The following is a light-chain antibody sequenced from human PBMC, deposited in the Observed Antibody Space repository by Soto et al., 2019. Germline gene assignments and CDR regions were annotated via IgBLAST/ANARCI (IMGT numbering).Light chain of an antibody. V-gene: IGKV3-20*01. J-gene: IGKJ1*01. Sequence: EIVLTQSPGTLSLSPGDRATLSCRASQSVPSNYVAWYQQKSGQAPRPLMFGASIRAAGVPDRFSGSGSGTDFTLTISRLEPEDFAVYHCQQYGSSTTFGQGTKVE. CDR3: QQYGSSTT. CDR2: GAS. CDR1: QSVPSNY.